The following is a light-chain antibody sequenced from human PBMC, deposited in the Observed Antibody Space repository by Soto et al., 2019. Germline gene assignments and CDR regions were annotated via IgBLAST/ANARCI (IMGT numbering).Light chain of an antibody. J-gene: IGLJ1*01. Sequence: QSVLTQPPSLSGAPGQRVTISRTGSSSNIGAGYDVHWYQQLPGTAPKLLIYGNSNRPSGVPDRFSASKSGTSASLAITGLQAEDEADYHCQSYDSSLSGYVFGTGTKLTVL. V-gene: IGLV1-40*01. CDR1: SSNIGAGYD. CDR2: GNS. CDR3: QSYDSSLSGYV.